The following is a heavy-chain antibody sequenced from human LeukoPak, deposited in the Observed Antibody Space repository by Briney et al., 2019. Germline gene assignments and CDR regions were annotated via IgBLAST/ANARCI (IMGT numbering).Heavy chain of an antibody. CDR1: VFTFISYA. Sequence: GGSLRLSCVASVFTFISYAMNWVRQAPGKGLEWVSAISGSGGSTYYADSVKGRFTISRDNSENTLYLRMNSLRAEDTAVYHCAKDRRNTVPTISDYWGQGTLVTVCS. V-gene: IGHV3-23*01. CDR2: ISGSGGST. CDR3: AKDRRNTVPTISDY. J-gene: IGHJ4*02. D-gene: IGHD5-12*01.